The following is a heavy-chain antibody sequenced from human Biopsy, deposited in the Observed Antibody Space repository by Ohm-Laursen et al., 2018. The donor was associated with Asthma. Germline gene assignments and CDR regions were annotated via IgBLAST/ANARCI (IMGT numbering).Heavy chain of an antibody. CDR3: ARGYSGSDRIVYYYSGLEV. D-gene: IGHD5-12*01. V-gene: IGHV1-69*13. J-gene: IGHJ6*02. Sequence: SVKVSCKASGDSFSNYAISWVRQAPGQGLEWMEGLIPVLGTPDHAQMFEGRVTITADESTSTAYMELSSLSSEDTAVYYCARGYSGSDRIVYYYSGLEVWGQGTTVTVSS. CDR2: LIPVLGTP. CDR1: GDSFSNYA.